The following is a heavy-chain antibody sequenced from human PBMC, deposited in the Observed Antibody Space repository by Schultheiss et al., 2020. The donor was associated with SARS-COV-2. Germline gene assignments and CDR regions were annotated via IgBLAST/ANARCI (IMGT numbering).Heavy chain of an antibody. Sequence: GGSLRLSCAASGFTFSRYWMHWVRQAPGKGLVWVSRINSDGSSTSYADSVKGRFTISRDNAKNTLYLQMNSLRAEDTAVYYCAKYSSGWYFGYWGQGTLVTVSS. CDR1: GFTFSRYW. V-gene: IGHV3-74*01. CDR3: AKYSSGWYFGY. CDR2: INSDGSST. D-gene: IGHD6-19*01. J-gene: IGHJ4*02.